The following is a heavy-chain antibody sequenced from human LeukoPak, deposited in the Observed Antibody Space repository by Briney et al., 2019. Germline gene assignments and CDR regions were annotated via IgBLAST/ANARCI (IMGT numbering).Heavy chain of an antibody. CDR2: IPIFGTP. V-gene: IGHV1-69*01. CDR3: ARRSGCSTPECYISGRDYFDY. J-gene: IGHJ4*02. Sequence: GSSVKVSCKASGGTSKNNAITWVRQAPGQGLEWLGGIPIFGTPNYAQKLQGRVTFTADASTATAYMELANLRSEDTAMYYCARRSGCSTPECYISGRDYFDYWGLGTLVAVST. CDR1: GGTSKNNA. D-gene: IGHD2-15*01.